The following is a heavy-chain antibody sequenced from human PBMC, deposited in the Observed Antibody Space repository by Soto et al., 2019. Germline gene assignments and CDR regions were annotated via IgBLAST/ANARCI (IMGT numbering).Heavy chain of an antibody. CDR3: ARDRRARYCSSTSCDAFDI. Sequence: GASVKVSCKASGYTFTSYGISWVRQAPGQGLEWMGWISAYNGNTNYAQKLQGRVTTTTDTSTSTAYMELRSLRSDDTAVYYCARDRRARYCSSTSCDAFDIWGQGTMVTVSS. V-gene: IGHV1-18*01. CDR1: GYTFTSYG. D-gene: IGHD2-2*01. J-gene: IGHJ3*02. CDR2: ISAYNGNT.